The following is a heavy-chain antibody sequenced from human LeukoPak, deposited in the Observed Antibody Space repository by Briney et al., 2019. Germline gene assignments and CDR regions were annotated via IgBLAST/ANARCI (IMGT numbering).Heavy chain of an antibody. CDR3: AKEEWNGWPRFDY. Sequence: GGSLRLSCAASGVTFSSYAMSWVRQAPGKGLEWVSAISGSGGSTYYAGSVKGRFTISRDNSKNTPYLQMNSLRAEDTAVYYCAKEEWNGWPRFDYWGQGTLVTVSS. D-gene: IGHD3-3*01. V-gene: IGHV3-23*01. CDR2: ISGSGGST. CDR1: GVTFSSYA. J-gene: IGHJ4*02.